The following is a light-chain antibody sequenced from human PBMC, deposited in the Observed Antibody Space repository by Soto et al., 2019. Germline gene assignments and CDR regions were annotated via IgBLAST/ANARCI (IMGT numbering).Light chain of an antibody. V-gene: IGLV2-8*01. CDR1: SSDVGGYNY. Sequence: QSALTQPPSASGSPGQSVTISCTGTSSDVGGYNYVSWYQQHPGKAPKVMIYEVSKRPSGVSDRFSGSKSGNTASLTVSGLQAEDEADYYCSSYAGSNSVFGGGTKRTVL. CDR2: EVS. CDR3: SSYAGSNSV. J-gene: IGLJ3*02.